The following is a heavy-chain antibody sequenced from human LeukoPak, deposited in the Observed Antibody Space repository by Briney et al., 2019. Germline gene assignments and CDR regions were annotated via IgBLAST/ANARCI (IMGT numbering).Heavy chain of an antibody. CDR1: GFTFDDYG. CDR3: ARVSGVAAVFNAFDI. D-gene: IGHD6-13*01. CDR2: INWNGGST. J-gene: IGHJ3*02. Sequence: GGSLRLSCAASGFTFDDYGMSWVRQAPGKGLEWVSGINWNGGSTGYADSVKGRFTISRDNAKNSLYLQMNSLRAEDTAVYYCARVSGVAAVFNAFDIWGQGTMVTVSS. V-gene: IGHV3-20*04.